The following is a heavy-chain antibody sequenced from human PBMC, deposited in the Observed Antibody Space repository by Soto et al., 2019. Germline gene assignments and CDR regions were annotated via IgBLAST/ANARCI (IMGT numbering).Heavy chain of an antibody. Sequence: PGGSLRLSCAASGFTFSSYGMHWVRQAPGKGLEWVAVISYDGSNKYYADSVKGRFTISRDNSKNTLYLQMNSLRAEDTAVYYCAREARVTMIVVVPNWFDPWGQGTLVTVSS. CDR2: ISYDGSNK. CDR1: GFTFSSYG. V-gene: IGHV3-30*03. D-gene: IGHD3-22*01. J-gene: IGHJ5*02. CDR3: AREARVTMIVVVPNWFDP.